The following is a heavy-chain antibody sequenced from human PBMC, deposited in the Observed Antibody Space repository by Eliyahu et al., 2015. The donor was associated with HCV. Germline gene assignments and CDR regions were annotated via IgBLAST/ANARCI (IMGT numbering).Heavy chain of an antibody. CDR3: ARVGDSTFGGVPLADY. Sequence: QLQLQESGPGLVKPSETLSLTCTVSGGSISNSSYFWGWIRQPPGKGLEWIGNIYYSGSTYYNPSLKSRVTISVDTSKNQFSLKLSSVTATDTAVYYCARVGDSTFGGVPLADYWGQGTLVTVSS. D-gene: IGHD3-16*01. CDR1: GGSISNSSYF. CDR2: IYYSGST. V-gene: IGHV4-39*01. J-gene: IGHJ4*02.